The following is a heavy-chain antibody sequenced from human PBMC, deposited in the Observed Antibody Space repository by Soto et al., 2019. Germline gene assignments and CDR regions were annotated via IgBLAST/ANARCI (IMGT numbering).Heavy chain of an antibody. CDR1: GFAFSHYG. J-gene: IGHJ4*02. D-gene: IGHD3-3*01. Sequence: QVQLVESGGGVVQPGRSLRLSCGASGFAFSHYGMHWVRQAPGQGLEWVAMISNDGGDATYADSVRGRFIVSRDNSRSTLFLQRVNLKTEDTAVYYCAKEVLRGYYLEYFEYWGQGTLVSVSS. CDR3: AKEVLRGYYLEYFEY. V-gene: IGHV3-30*18. CDR2: ISNDGGDA.